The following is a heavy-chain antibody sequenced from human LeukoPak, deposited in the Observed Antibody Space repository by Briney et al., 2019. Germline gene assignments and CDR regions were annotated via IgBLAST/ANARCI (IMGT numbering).Heavy chain of an antibody. CDR1: GGSFSGYF. Sequence: SETLSLTCAVYGGSFSGYFWTWIRQPPGKGLEWIGQIDHSGSTSYNPSLKSRVTMSVDTSKNQFSLRLSSVTAADTAVYFCARAPLSGTYYTDAFDIWGQGTMVTVSS. D-gene: IGHD1-26*01. J-gene: IGHJ3*02. CDR3: ARAPLSGTYYTDAFDI. V-gene: IGHV4-34*10. CDR2: IDHSGST.